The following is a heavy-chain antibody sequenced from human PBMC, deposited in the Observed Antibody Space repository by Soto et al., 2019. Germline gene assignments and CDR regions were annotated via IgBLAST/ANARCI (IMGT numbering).Heavy chain of an antibody. CDR1: GFTFSSYA. D-gene: IGHD3-22*01. CDR2: ISGSGGST. CDR3: ARDAAYYYDSSGYYYFDY. Sequence: EVQLVESGGGLIQPGGSLRLSCAASGFTFSSYAMSWVRQAPGKGLEWVSAISGSGGSTYYADSVKGRFTISRDNSKNTLSLQMNSLRAEDTAVYYCARDAAYYYDSSGYYYFDYWGQGTLVTVSS. V-gene: IGHV3-23*04. J-gene: IGHJ4*02.